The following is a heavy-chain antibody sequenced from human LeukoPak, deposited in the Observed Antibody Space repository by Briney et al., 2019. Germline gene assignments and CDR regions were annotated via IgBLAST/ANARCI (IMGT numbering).Heavy chain of an antibody. CDR3: ARDSGSGSYLYDWFDP. D-gene: IGHD3-10*01. J-gene: IGHJ5*02. V-gene: IGHV3-7*04. CDR2: IKEDGSEK. CDR1: GFTFRRYW. Sequence: TGGSLRLSCAASGFTFRRYWMSWVRQAPGKGLEWVANIKEDGSEKHYVDSVKGRFTISRDNAKNSLYLQMNSLRAEDTAVYYCARDSGSGSYLYDWFDPWGQGTLVTVSS.